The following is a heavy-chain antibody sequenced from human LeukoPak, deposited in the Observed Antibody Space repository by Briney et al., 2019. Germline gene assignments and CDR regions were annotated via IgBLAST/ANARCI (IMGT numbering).Heavy chain of an antibody. CDR3: ARQALRYFDWLWNGIDY. Sequence: ASVKVSCKASGYTFTSYGISWVRQAPGQGLEWMGWISAYNGNTNYAQKLQGRVTMTTDTSTSTAYMELTSLRSDDTAVYYCARQALRYFDWLWNGIDYWGQGTLVTVSS. V-gene: IGHV1-18*01. D-gene: IGHD3-9*01. J-gene: IGHJ4*02. CDR1: GYTFTSYG. CDR2: ISAYNGNT.